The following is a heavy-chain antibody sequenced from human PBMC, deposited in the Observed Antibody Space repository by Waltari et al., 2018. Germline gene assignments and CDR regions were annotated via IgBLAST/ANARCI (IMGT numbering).Heavy chain of an antibody. CDR2: VYHGGDT. Sequence: QVQLQESGPGLVRPSETVSLTCTVSGYLINTGYYWGWFRQTPGKGLQWIATVYHGGDTYYNPSLESRVTISLDTSKNQFFLKLTSVTAEDTAIYYCVRNGLGYCTSSTCYKNDDWGQGTLVTVSS. V-gene: IGHV4-38-2*02. J-gene: IGHJ4*02. CDR1: GYLINTGYY. CDR3: VRNGLGYCTSSTCYKNDD. D-gene: IGHD2-15*01.